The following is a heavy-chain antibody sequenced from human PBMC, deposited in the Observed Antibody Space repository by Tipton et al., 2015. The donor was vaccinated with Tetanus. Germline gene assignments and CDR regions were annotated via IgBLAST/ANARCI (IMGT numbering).Heavy chain of an antibody. Sequence: TLSLTCTVSGGSLSSLLWTWTRLSPGKGLEWIGYIDHSGNTNYNPSLRSRVTMSLDTSKNQFSLKVTSVTAADTAVYFCTGDDYYDTSLRDYYGMGVWGPGTTVTVSS. CDR3: TGDDYYDTSLRDYYGMGV. J-gene: IGHJ6*02. CDR2: IDHSGNT. D-gene: IGHD3-22*01. CDR1: GGSLSSLL. V-gene: IGHV4-59*11.